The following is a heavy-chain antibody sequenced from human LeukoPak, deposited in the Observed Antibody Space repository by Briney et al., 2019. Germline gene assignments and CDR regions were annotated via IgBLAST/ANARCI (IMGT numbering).Heavy chain of an antibody. CDR1: SGSINSSNW. D-gene: IGHD6-13*01. CDR2: IYPSGST. Sequence: PSETLSLTCAVSSGSINSSNWWSWVRQPPGKGLEWIGEIYPSGSTNYNPSLKSRVTMSVGESKNEFSLKLTSVTAADTAVYYCARFHTSSWFFDSWGQGILVTVSS. CDR3: ARFHTSSWFFDS. J-gene: IGHJ4*02. V-gene: IGHV4-4*02.